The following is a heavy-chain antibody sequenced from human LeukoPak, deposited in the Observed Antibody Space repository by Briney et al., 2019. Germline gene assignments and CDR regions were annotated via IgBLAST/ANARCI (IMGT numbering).Heavy chain of an antibody. CDR1: GFTFSSYA. CDR3: AKAPKAAYCSSTSCPGLIDY. D-gene: IGHD2-2*01. CDR2: ISGSGGST. Sequence: GGSLRLSCAASGFTFSSYAMSWVRQAPGKGLEWVSAISGSGGSTYYADSVKGRFTISRDNSKNTLYLQMNSLRAEDTAVYYCAKAPKAAYCSSTSCPGLIDYWGQGTLVTVSS. J-gene: IGHJ4*02. V-gene: IGHV3-23*01.